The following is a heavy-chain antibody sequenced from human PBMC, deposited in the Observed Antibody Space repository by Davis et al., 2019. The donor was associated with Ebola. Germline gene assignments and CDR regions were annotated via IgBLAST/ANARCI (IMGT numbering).Heavy chain of an antibody. CDR3: ARNYSHQVHYYYGMDV. J-gene: IGHJ6*02. Sequence: SETLSLTCAVSGGSISSSNWWSWVRQPPGKGLEWIGEISHSGSTNYNPSLKSRVTISVDKSKNQFSLKLSSVTAADTAVYYCARNYSHQVHYYYGMDVWGQGTTVTVSS. D-gene: IGHD2-15*01. CDR2: ISHSGST. V-gene: IGHV4-4*02. CDR1: GGSISSSNW.